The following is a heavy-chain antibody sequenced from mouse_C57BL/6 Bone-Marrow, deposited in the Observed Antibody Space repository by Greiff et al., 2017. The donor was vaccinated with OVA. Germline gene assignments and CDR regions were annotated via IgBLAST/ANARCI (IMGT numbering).Heavy chain of an antibody. Sequence: EVKVVESGGDLVKPGVSLKLSCAASGFTFSSYGMSWVRQTPDKRLEWVATISSGGSYTYYPDSVKGRFTISRDNAKNTLYLQMSSLKSEDTAMYYCARLFYYGSTFDYWGQGTTLTVSS. CDR1: GFTFSSYG. D-gene: IGHD1-1*01. CDR2: ISSGGSYT. V-gene: IGHV5-6*01. J-gene: IGHJ2*01. CDR3: ARLFYYGSTFDY.